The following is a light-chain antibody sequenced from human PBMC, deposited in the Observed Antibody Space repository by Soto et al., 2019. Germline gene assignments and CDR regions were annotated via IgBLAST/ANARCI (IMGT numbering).Light chain of an antibody. J-gene: IGKJ5*01. CDR3: QQYGSSPPIT. CDR1: HSVSSSY. CDR2: DAS. Sequence: EIMLTQSPATLSFSTGERATLSCGASHSVSSSYLAWYQQKPGLAPRLLIYDASSRATGIPDRFSGSGSGTDFTLTISRLEPEDFAVYYCQQYGSSPPITFGQGTRLEIK. V-gene: IGKV3D-20*01.